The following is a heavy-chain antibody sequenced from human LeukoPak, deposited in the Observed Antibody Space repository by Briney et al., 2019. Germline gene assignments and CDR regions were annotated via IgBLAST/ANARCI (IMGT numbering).Heavy chain of an antibody. CDR3: ARPLSSFGELF. CDR2: IYPGDSDT. Sequence: GESLKISCKGSGYSFTSYWIGWVRQMPGTGLEWMGIIYPGDSDTRYRPSFQGQVTISADKSISTAYLQWSSLKASDTAMYYCARPLSSFGELFWGQGTLVTVSS. J-gene: IGHJ4*02. CDR1: GYSFTSYW. V-gene: IGHV5-51*01. D-gene: IGHD3-10*01.